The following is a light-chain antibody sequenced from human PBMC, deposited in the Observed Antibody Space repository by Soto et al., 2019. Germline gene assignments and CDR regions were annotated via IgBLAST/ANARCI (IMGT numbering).Light chain of an antibody. J-gene: IGKJ1*01. Sequence: DIVMSQSPYSLAVSVVERATISCKSSQSVLHSSSNKNNLAWYQQKPGQPPKLLIYWASAREAGVPDRFSGSGSGTDFTLSISSLQAEDVAVYYCQQYYISPWTFGQGTKVDIK. CDR3: QQYYISPWT. V-gene: IGKV4-1*01. CDR2: WAS. CDR1: QSVLHSSSNKNN.